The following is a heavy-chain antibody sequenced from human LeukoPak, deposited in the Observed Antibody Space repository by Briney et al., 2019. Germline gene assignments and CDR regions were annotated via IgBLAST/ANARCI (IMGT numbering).Heavy chain of an antibody. CDR1: GYTFTSYY. D-gene: IGHD2-2*01. CDR2: INPSGGST. J-gene: IGHJ3*02. CDR3: ARVVCSSTSCYPPDAFDI. Sequence: ASVKVSCKTSGYTFTSYYMHWVRQAPGQGLEWMAIINPSGGSTSYAQKFQGRVTMTRDTSTSTVYMELSSLRSEDTAVYYCARVVCSSTSCYPPDAFDIWGQGTMVTVSS. V-gene: IGHV1-46*01.